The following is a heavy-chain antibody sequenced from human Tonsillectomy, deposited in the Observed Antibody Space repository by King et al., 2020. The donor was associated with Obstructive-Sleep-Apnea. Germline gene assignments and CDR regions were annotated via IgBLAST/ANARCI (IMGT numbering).Heavy chain of an antibody. CDR3: ARVHGDYVDVWFDP. J-gene: IGHJ5*02. CDR2: IKQDGSEK. CDR1: GFTFSSYW. D-gene: IGHD4-17*01. V-gene: IGHV3-7*01. Sequence: VQLVESGGGWVQPGGSLRLSCAASGFTFSSYWMSWVRQAPGKGLEWVANIKQDGSEKYYVDSVKGRFTISRDNAKNSLYLQMNSLRAEDTAVYYCARVHGDYVDVWFDPWGQGTLVTVSS.